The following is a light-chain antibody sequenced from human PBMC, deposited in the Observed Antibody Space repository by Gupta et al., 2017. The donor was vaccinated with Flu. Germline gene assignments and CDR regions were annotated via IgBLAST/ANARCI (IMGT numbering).Light chain of an antibody. CDR3: QRYASLWT. J-gene: IGKJ1*01. CDR2: EAS. V-gene: IGKV1-5*03. Sequence: DIQMTQSPSTLSASVGDRVTITCRASQSISSWLAWYQQKPGKVPKILIYEASRLESGVPSRFSGSGSGTEFTLTISSLQPDDVATYYCQRYASLWTFGQGTRVEIK. CDR1: QSISSW.